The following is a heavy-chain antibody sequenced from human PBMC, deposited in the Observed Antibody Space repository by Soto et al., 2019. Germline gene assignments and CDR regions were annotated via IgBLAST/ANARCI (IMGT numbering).Heavy chain of an antibody. CDR1: GFTFSSYA. Sequence: PGRSLRLSCAASGFTFSSYAMIWVRQAPGKGLEWVSAISGSGGSTYYADPVKGRFTISRDNSKTTLYLQMNSLRAEDTAVYYRAKDALRFRYVFWSGYYNWFDPWGQGTLVTVSS. D-gene: IGHD3-3*01. CDR2: ISGSGGST. CDR3: AKDALRFRYVFWSGYYNWFDP. J-gene: IGHJ5*02. V-gene: IGHV3-23*01.